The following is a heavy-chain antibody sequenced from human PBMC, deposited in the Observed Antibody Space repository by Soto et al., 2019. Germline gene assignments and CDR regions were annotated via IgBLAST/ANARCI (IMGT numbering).Heavy chain of an antibody. D-gene: IGHD3-10*01. CDR3: ARGRGLLLWFGEDLRRSPFYFAY. CDR1: GYTFTSYD. V-gene: IGHV1-8*01. J-gene: IGHJ4*02. Sequence: QVQLVQSGAEVKKPGASVKVSCKASGYTFTSYDINWVRQATGQGLEWMGWMNPNSGNTGYAQKFQGRVTMTRNTYLIKAYMELSSLRYEDTAVYYCARGRGLLLWFGEDLRRSPFYFAYWGQGTLVTVSS. CDR2: MNPNSGNT.